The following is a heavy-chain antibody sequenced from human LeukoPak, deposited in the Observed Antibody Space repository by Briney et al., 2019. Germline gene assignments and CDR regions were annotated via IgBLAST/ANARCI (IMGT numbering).Heavy chain of an antibody. D-gene: IGHD1-26*01. CDR2: ISANNGNT. CDR1: GYTFTGYY. CDR3: ARDYVASGSYSSGEGVY. J-gene: IGHJ4*02. Sequence: GASVKVSCKASGYTFTGYYMHWVRQAPGQGLEWMGWISANNGNTDYTQNLQGRVTMTTDTSTSTAYMELRSLRSDDTAVYYCARDYVASGSYSSGEGVYWGQGALVTVSS. V-gene: IGHV1-18*04.